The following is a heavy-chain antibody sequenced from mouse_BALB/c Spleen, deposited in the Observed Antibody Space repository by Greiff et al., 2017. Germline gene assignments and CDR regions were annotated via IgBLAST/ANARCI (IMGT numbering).Heavy chain of an antibody. V-gene: IGHV3-2*02. CDR2: ISYSGST. CDR3: ARSRGRRAMDY. J-gene: IGHJ4*01. CDR1: GYSITSDYA. Sequence: EVQVVESGPDLVKPSQSLSLTCTVTGYSITSDYAWNWIRQFPGNKLEWMGYISYSGSTSYNPSLKSRISITRDTSKNQFFLQLNSVTTEDTATYYCARSRGRRAMDYWGQGTSVTVSS.